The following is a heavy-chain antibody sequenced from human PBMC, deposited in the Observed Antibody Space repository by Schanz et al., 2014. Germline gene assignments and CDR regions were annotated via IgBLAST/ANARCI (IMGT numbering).Heavy chain of an antibody. D-gene: IGHD6-6*01. CDR2: IIPILGIA. Sequence: QVQLIQSGAEVKKPGASVKVSCTASGYTFTSYDINWVRQAPGQGLEWMGRIIPILGIANYAQKFQGRVTITRDTLASTAYMELRSLRSDDTAVYYCARDQSPYTNSSDVRYFDYWGQGSLVTDSS. CDR1: GYTFTSYD. V-gene: IGHV1-69*09. CDR3: ARDQSPYTNSSDVRYFDY. J-gene: IGHJ4*02.